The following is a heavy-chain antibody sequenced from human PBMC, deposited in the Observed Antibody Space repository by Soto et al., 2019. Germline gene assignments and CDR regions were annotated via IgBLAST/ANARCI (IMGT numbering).Heavy chain of an antibody. V-gene: IGHV3-7*01. Sequence: EEQLVESGGGLVQPGGSLKLSCVVSQISFSSYWMTWDRQAPGKGLECVANINQDGSEKYYEDSVKGRFTISRDNTKNSLYLHMNSLRAEDTAVYYCATALNWHNYWGHGTLVAVSS. CDR3: ATALNWHNY. CDR2: INQDGSEK. J-gene: IGHJ4*01. D-gene: IGHD1-20*01. CDR1: QISFSSYW.